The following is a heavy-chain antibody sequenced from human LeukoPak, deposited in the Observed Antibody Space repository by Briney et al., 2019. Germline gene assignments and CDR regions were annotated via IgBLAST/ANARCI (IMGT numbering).Heavy chain of an antibody. J-gene: IGHJ4*02. CDR1: GDSISSSSYY. CDR2: IYYSVTT. V-gene: IGHV4-39*01. CDR3: ASPYYYGSGSYPNRQYYFDY. D-gene: IGHD3-10*01. Sequence: KTSETLSLTCTVSGDSISSSSYYWGWIRQPPGKGLEWIGSIYYSVTTYYNPSLKSRVTISVDTSKNQFSLKLSSVTAADTAVYYCASPYYYGSGSYPNRQYYFDYWGQGTLVTVFS.